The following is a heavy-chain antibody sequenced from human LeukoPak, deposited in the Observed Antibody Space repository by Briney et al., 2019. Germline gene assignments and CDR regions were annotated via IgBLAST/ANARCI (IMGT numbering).Heavy chain of an antibody. D-gene: IGHD3-16*01. J-gene: IGHJ4*02. CDR1: GYTFTSYG. Sequence: GASVKVSCKASGYTFTSYGISWVRQAPGQGLEWMGWISAYNGNTNYAQKLQGRVTMTTDTSTSTAYMELRSLRSDDTAVYYCARGGLRLGELFSSPDYWGQGTLVTVSS. V-gene: IGHV1-18*01. CDR2: ISAYNGNT. CDR3: ARGGLRLGELFSSPDY.